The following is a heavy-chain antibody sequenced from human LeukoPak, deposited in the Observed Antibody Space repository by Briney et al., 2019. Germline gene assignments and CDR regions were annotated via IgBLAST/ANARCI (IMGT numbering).Heavy chain of an antibody. CDR3: AKDLGGDQDY. D-gene: IGHD2-21*01. V-gene: IGHV3-30*18. Sequence: GGSLRLSCAASGFTFSSYGMHRVRHAPGKGLEWVAAISYDGSNKYYADSVKGRFTISRDNSKNTLYLQMNSLRAEDTAVYYCAKDLGGDQDYWGQGTLVTVSS. CDR2: ISYDGSNK. CDR1: GFTFSSYG. J-gene: IGHJ4*02.